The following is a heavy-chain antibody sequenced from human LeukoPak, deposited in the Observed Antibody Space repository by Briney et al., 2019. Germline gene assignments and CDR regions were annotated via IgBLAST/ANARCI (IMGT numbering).Heavy chain of an antibody. D-gene: IGHD2-2*01. CDR3: ARVLKGYCSSTSCYALGY. J-gene: IGHJ4*02. CDR2: IWYDGSNK. V-gene: IGHV3-33*01. Sequence: GTSLRLPCAASGFTFSSYGMHWVRQAPGKGLEWVAVIWYDGSNKYYADSVKGRFTISRDNSKNTLYLQMNSLRAEDTAVYYCARVLKGYCSSTSCYALGYWGQGTLVTVSS. CDR1: GFTFSSYG.